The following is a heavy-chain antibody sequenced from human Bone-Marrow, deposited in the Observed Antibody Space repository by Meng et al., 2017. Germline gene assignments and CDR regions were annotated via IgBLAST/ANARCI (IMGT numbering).Heavy chain of an antibody. D-gene: IGHD6-19*01. Sequence: GESLKISCAASGFTFSSYEMNWVRQAPGKGLEWVSYISSSGSTIYYADSVKGRFTISRDNAKNSLYLQMNSLRAEDTAVYYCAYLAVAGHYYGMDVWGQGTTVTVSS. CDR1: GFTFSSYE. V-gene: IGHV3-48*03. CDR3: AYLAVAGHYYGMDV. CDR2: ISSSGSTI. J-gene: IGHJ6*02.